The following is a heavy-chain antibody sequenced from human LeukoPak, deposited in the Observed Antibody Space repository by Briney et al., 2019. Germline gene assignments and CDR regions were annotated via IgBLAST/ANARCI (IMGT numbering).Heavy chain of an antibody. CDR3: ARDAVATGIGAFDI. J-gene: IGHJ3*02. D-gene: IGHD5-12*01. CDR2: TYDSGST. CDR1: GGSINSYY. V-gene: IGHV4-59*01. Sequence: SETLSLTCTASGGSINSYYWNWIRQPPGKGLEWIGCTYDSGSTKYNPSLKGRVTISVDTSKNQLSLKMSSVTAADTAVYYCARDAVATGIGAFDIWGQGTMVTVSS.